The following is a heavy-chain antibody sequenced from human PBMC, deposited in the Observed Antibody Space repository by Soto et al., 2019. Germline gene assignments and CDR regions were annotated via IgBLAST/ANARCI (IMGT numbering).Heavy chain of an antibody. Sequence: SGTLSLTCNVSGVSISDTSYYWGWIRQPPGKGLEWIGTIYFNGKTFYNPSLKSRLTISVDTSKNQISLRLTSVTAADTAVYYCARQGSYWGQGTLVTVSS. V-gene: IGHV4-39*01. CDR3: ARQGSY. J-gene: IGHJ4*02. CDR2: IYFNGKT. CDR1: GVSISDTSYY.